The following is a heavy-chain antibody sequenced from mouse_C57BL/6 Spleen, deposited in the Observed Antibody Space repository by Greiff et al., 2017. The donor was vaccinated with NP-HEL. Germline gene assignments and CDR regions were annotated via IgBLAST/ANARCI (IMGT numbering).Heavy chain of an antibody. CDR2: IRSKSSNYAT. CDR1: GFTLNTYA. D-gene: IGHD2-4*01. CDR3: VVGVYYDYDEGFAY. Sequence: EVQLVESGGGLVQPKGSLKLSCAASGFTLNTYAMHWVRQAPGKGLEWVARIRSKSSNYATYYADSVKDRFTISRDDSQSMLYLQMNNLKTEDTAMYYCVVGVYYDYDEGFAYWGQGTLVTVSA. J-gene: IGHJ3*01. V-gene: IGHV10-3*01.